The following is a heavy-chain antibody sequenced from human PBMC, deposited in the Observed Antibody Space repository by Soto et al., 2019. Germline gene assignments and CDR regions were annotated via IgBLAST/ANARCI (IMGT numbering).Heavy chain of an antibody. J-gene: IGHJ3*02. V-gene: IGHV4-39*02. CDR2: IYYSGST. CDR1: GGSISSSSYY. Sequence: SETLSLTCTVSGGSISSSSYYWGWIRQPPGKGLEWIGSIYYSGSTYYNPSLKSRVTISVDTSKNQFSLKLSSVTAADTAVYYCARDPTYSSSIWGQGTMVTVSS. D-gene: IGHD6-13*01. CDR3: ARDPTYSSSI.